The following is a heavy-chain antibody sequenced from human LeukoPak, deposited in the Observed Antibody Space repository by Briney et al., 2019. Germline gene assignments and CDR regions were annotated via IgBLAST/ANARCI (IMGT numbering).Heavy chain of an antibody. D-gene: IGHD3-10*01. V-gene: IGHV3-74*01. CDR2: INGDESSI. Sequence: GGSLRLSCAASGFTFSTYWMRWVRHAPGKGLVWVSRINGDESSISYADSVKGRFTSSRDNAKNTLSLQMNSLRAEDTAVYYCATESYGSGIYYFDYWGQGTLVTVSS. CDR3: ATESYGSGIYYFDY. J-gene: IGHJ4*02. CDR1: GFTFSTYW.